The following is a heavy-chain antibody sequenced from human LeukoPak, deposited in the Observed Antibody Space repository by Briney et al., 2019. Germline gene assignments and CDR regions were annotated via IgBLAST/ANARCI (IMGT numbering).Heavy chain of an antibody. CDR3: ARETSSSSGLDY. CDR1: GFTVSSNY. Sequence: GGSLRLSCAASGFTVSSNYMSWVRQAPGKGLEWVSVIYSGGSTYYADSVKGRFTISRDNSKNTLYLQMNSLRAEVTAVYYCARETSSSSGLDYWGQGTLVTVSS. V-gene: IGHV3-53*01. D-gene: IGHD6-6*01. J-gene: IGHJ4*02. CDR2: IYSGGST.